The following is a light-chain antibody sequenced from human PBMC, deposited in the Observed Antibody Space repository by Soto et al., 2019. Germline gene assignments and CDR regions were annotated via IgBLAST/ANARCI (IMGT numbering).Light chain of an antibody. CDR2: GAS. CDR1: ETVATN. V-gene: IGKV3-15*01. Sequence: ENVLTHSPSTMSVSAGEIAILSCWASETVATNLAWYQQKPGQAPRLLISGASTRAAGISDRFRGSGSGTEFTLTISRLRSEDSAIYYCQQYFEWPPMTFGQGTKVDIK. CDR3: QQYFEWPPMT. J-gene: IGKJ1*01.